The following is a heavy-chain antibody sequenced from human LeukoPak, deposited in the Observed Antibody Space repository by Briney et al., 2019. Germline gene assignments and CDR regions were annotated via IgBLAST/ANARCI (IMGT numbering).Heavy chain of an antibody. CDR3: ARGQTGTLDAFDI. V-gene: IGHV3-48*03. Sequence: PGGSLRLSCAASGFTFSSYEMNWVRQAPGKGLEWVSYISSSGGTIFYADSVKGRFTISRDNAKNSLYLQMNSLRAEDMAVYYCARGQTGTLDAFDIWGQGTMVTVSS. J-gene: IGHJ3*02. CDR2: ISSSGGTI. CDR1: GFTFSSYE. D-gene: IGHD1/OR15-1a*01.